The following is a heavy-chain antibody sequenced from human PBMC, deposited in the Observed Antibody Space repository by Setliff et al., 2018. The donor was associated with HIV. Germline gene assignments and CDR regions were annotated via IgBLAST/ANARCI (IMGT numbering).Heavy chain of an antibody. CDR1: GYMFIAYG. J-gene: IGHJ4*02. CDR2: ISASNGNT. Sequence: ASVKVSCKTSGYMFIAYGMSWVRRAPGQGLEWMGWISASNGNTHYAQKVQGRVTLTTDTSTNTAYMDLNGLNSDDTAMYFCARAESGDYLHYFDSWGQGTLVTVSS. V-gene: IGHV1-18*01. D-gene: IGHD4-17*01. CDR3: ARAESGDYLHYFDS.